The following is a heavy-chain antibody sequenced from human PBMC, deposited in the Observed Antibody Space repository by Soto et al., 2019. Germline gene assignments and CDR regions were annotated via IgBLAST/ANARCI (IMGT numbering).Heavy chain of an antibody. CDR3: ARIVSGYPQYYYYGMDV. CDR1: GGTFSSYA. Sequence: SVKVSCKASGGTFSSYAISWVRQAPGQGLEWMGGIIPIFGTANYAQKFQGRVTITADKSTSTAYMEPSSLRSEDTAVYYCARIVSGYPQYYYYGMDVWGQGTTVTVSS. CDR2: IIPIFGTA. J-gene: IGHJ6*02. D-gene: IGHD3-22*01. V-gene: IGHV1-69*06.